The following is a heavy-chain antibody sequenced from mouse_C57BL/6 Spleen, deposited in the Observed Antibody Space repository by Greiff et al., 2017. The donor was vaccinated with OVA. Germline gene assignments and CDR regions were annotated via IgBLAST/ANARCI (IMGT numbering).Heavy chain of an antibody. Sequence: VQLQQSGAELVKPGASVKISCKASGSAFSSYWMNWVKQRPGKGLEWIGQIYPGDGDTNYNGKFKGKATLTADKSSSTAYMQLSSLTSEDSAVYFCARDYYSKGGFAYWGQGTLVTVSA. J-gene: IGHJ3*01. CDR1: GSAFSSYW. CDR2: IYPGDGDT. D-gene: IGHD2-5*01. V-gene: IGHV1-80*01. CDR3: ARDYYSKGGFAY.